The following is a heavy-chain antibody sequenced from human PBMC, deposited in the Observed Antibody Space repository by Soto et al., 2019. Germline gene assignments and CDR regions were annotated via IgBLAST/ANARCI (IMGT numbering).Heavy chain of an antibody. CDR1: GGTFSSYA. CDR2: IVPIVDTS. CDR3: ARVVAIPGYIDN. J-gene: IGHJ4*02. V-gene: IGHV1-69*14. D-gene: IGHD2-15*01. Sequence: QVQLVQSGAEVRQPASSVKVSCKTSGGTFSSYAISGVRQAPGQGLEWIGGIVPIVDTSAYAQKFQGRVTITADKSKSTVYMELSSLRADDTAVYYCARVVAIPGYIDNWGQGTLVTVSS.